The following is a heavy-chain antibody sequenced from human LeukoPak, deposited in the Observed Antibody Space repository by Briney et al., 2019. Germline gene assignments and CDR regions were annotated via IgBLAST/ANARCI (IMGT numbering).Heavy chain of an antibody. J-gene: IGHJ4*02. D-gene: IGHD4-23*01. V-gene: IGHV5-51*01. CDR3: ARRINGGYSDY. CDR1: GYSFTSYW. CDR2: IYPDDSDT. Sequence: GESLKISCKGSGYSFTSYWIGWVRQMPGKGLEWMGIIYPDDSDTRYNPSFQGQVTISVDKSISTAYLQWSSLKASDTAVYYCARRINGGYSDYWGQGTLVTVSS.